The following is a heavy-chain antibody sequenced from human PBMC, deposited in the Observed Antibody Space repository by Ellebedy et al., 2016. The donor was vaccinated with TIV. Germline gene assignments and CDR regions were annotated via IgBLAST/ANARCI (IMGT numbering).Heavy chain of an antibody. J-gene: IGHJ4*02. CDR3: ARVVKFCGGDCTYKFDS. Sequence: SGPTLVKPKETLTLTCTVSGFSLTNIIMGVSWIRQPPGKALEWLAHIFSNGERSYGSALKSRLTISKDTSKGQVVLTMTNMDPVDTATYYCARVVKFCGGDCTYKFDSWGQGALVTVSS. D-gene: IGHD2-21*02. CDR2: IFSNGER. CDR1: GFSLTNIIMG. V-gene: IGHV2-26*01.